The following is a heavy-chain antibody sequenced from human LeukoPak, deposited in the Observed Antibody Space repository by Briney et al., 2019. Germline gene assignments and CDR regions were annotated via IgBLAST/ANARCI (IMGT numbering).Heavy chain of an antibody. CDR3: ARDQYYYGSGIIDY. CDR2: IYSGGST. Sequence: GGSLRLSCAASGFTVSSNYMSWVRQAPGKGLEWVSVIYSGGSTYYADSVKGRFTISRDNSKNTLHLQMNSLRAEDTAVYYCARDQYYYGSGIIDYWGQGTLVTVSS. J-gene: IGHJ4*02. D-gene: IGHD3-10*01. V-gene: IGHV3-66*02. CDR1: GFTVSSNY.